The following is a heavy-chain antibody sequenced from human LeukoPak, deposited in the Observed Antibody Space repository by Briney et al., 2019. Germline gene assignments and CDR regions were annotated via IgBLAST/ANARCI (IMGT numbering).Heavy chain of an antibody. CDR2: TNPNSGGT. D-gene: IGHD3-9*01. CDR1: GYTFTGSY. V-gene: IGHV1-2*02. J-gene: IGHJ4*02. Sequence: SVKVSCKASGYTFTGSYMPWVRQAPGQGLESMGWTNPNSGGTNSAQKFQGRVTMTRYTSMSTGSMELSRPGSDDTALYYCASDILNDSGTDGVDYCGEGTLVTVSS. CDR3: ASDILNDSGTDGVDY.